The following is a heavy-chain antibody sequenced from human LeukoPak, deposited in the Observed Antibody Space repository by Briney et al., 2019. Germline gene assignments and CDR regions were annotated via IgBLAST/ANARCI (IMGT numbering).Heavy chain of an antibody. CDR2: IRSKAYGGTT. J-gene: IGHJ4*02. CDR1: GFTFGDYA. CDR3: TRVGVLLWFGEYRGADY. Sequence: GGSLRLSCTASGFTFGDYAKSWFRQAPGKGLEWVGFIRSKAYGGTTEYAASVKGRFTISRDDSKSIAYLQMNSLKTEDTAVYYCTRVGVLLWFGEYRGADYWGQGTLVTVSS. D-gene: IGHD3-10*01. V-gene: IGHV3-49*03.